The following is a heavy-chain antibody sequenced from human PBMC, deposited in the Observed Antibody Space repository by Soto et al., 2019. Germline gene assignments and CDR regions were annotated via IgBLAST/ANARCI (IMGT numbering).Heavy chain of an antibody. Sequence: SETLSLTCTVSGGSISSYYWSWIRQPPGKGLEWIGYIYYSGSTNYNPSLKSRVTISVDTSKNQFSLKLGSVTAADTAVYYCARGVTSLSHNWFDPWGQGTLVTVSS. CDR3: ARGVTSLSHNWFDP. D-gene: IGHD2-21*02. CDR2: IYYSGST. J-gene: IGHJ5*02. CDR1: GGSISSYY. V-gene: IGHV4-59*01.